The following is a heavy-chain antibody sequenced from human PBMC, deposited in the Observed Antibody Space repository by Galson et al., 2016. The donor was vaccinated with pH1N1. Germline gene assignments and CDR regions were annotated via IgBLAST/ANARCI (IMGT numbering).Heavy chain of an antibody. CDR2: IDPSDGTT. J-gene: IGHJ4*02. V-gene: IGHV1-46*01. CDR1: GYSVTRYY. CDR3: ARRYYFDY. Sequence: SGKVSCKAAGYSVTRYYMHWVRQAPGQGLEWMGIIDPSDGTTTYSQKFQGRIILTRDTSTNSVHMELTTLRPDDSATYFCARRYYFDYWGQGTLVTVSS.